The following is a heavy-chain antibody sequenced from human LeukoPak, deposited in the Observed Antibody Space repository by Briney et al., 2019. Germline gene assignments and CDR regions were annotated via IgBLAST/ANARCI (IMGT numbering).Heavy chain of an antibody. Sequence: GGSLRLSCAASGFTFSSYAMSWVRQAPGKGLEWVSAISGSGGSTYYADSAKGRFTISRDNSKNTLYLQMNSLRAEDTAVYYCANWSPQGYSSGWYDYFDYWGQGTLVTVSS. CDR1: GFTFSSYA. V-gene: IGHV3-23*01. CDR3: ANWSPQGYSSGWYDYFDY. D-gene: IGHD6-19*01. J-gene: IGHJ4*02. CDR2: ISGSGGST.